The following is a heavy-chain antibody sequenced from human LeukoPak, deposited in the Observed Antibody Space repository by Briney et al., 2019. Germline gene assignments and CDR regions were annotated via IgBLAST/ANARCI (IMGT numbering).Heavy chain of an antibody. CDR1: GYTFTSYG. CDR3: TRGDAMSP. CDR2: ISSYNGNT. Sequence: GASVQVSCKASGYTFTSYGISWVRQAPGQGLEWMGWISSYNGNTNYAQKLQDRVTITTDTSTSTAYMELRSLRCDDTAVYYCTRGDAMSPWGQGTLVTVSS. J-gene: IGHJ5*02. V-gene: IGHV1-18*04. D-gene: IGHD2-2*01.